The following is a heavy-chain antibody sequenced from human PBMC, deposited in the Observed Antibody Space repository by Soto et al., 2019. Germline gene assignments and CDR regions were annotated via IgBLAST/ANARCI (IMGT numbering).Heavy chain of an antibody. V-gene: IGHV3-43D*03. CDR3: AKDSGLWVGELLYSRSDAFDI. D-gene: IGHD3-10*01. CDR2: ISWDGGST. Sequence: GGSLRLSCAASGFTFDDYAMHWVRQAPGKGLEWVSLISWDGGSTYYADSVKGRFTISRDNSKNSLYLQMNSLRAEDTALYYCAKDSGLWVGELLYSRSDAFDIWGQGTMVTVSS. CDR1: GFTFDDYA. J-gene: IGHJ3*02.